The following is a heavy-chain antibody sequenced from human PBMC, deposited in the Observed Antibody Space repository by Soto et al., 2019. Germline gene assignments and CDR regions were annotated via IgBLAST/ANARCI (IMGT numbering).Heavy chain of an antibody. V-gene: IGHV4-34*01. D-gene: IGHD1-20*01. CDR3: ASQSITGTGAADDAFDI. J-gene: IGHJ3*02. CDR2: INDSGSN. Sequence: SGSLSLTCAAYGGTFSGYDLSWIRQAPGKGLEWIGEINDSGSNNYNPSLKSRFTISVDTSKNPFSLKLSSVTAADTAVYYCASQSITGTGAADDAFDIWGQGTMVTVSS. CDR1: GGTFSGYD.